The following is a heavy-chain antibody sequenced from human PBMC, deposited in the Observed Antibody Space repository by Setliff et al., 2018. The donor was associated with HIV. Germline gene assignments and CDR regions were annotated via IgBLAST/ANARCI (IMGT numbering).Heavy chain of an antibody. CDR2: IYYSGST. CDR3: ARGTWIQLSALALFDY. V-gene: IGHV4-39*01. Sequence: SETLSLTCTVSGGSISNSSSYWGWIRQPPGKRLEWIGSIYYSGSTYYNPSLKSRVTISVDTSKNQFSLKMSSVTAADTAVYYCARGTWIQLSALALFDYWGQGTLVTVSS. D-gene: IGHD5-18*01. CDR1: GGSISNSSSY. J-gene: IGHJ4*02.